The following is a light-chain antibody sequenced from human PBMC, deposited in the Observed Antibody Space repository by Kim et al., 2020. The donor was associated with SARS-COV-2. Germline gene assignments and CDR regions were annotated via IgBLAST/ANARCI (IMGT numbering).Light chain of an antibody. Sequence: SASVGDRVTITFRASQTIDTWLAWYQLKPGKTPNLLIFKASTLESGVPSRFSGSGSGTEFTLTITSLQPDDFATYYCQQYMSFYTFGQGTKLEI. CDR2: KAS. V-gene: IGKV1-5*03. J-gene: IGKJ2*01. CDR3: QQYMSFYT. CDR1: QTIDTW.